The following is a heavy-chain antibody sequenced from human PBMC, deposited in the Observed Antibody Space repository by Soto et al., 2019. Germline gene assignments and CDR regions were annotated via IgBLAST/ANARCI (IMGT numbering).Heavy chain of an antibody. V-gene: IGHV1-3*01. CDR2: INAGIGDT. D-gene: IGHD3-22*01. J-gene: IGHJ4*02. Sequence: GASVKVSCKASGYTFTSYAMHWVRQAPGQGLEWMGWINAGIGDTQYSQDFQGRVTMTTDTSTSTAYMELRSLRSDDTAVYYCARDESYYDSSGYYRDYWGQGTLVTVSS. CDR1: GYTFTSYA. CDR3: ARDESYYDSSGYYRDY.